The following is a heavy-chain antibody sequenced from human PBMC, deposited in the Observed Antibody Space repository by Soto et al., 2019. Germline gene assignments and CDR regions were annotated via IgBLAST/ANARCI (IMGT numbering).Heavy chain of an antibody. J-gene: IGHJ2*01. CDR2: ISSSSSYI. CDR1: GFTFSSYS. Sequence: GGSLRLSCAASGFTFSSYSMNWVRQAPGKGLEWVSSISSSSSYIYYADSVKGRFTISRDNAKNSLYLQMNSLRAEDTAVYYCAREGGNRYFDLWGRGTLVTVSS. D-gene: IGHD2-15*01. V-gene: IGHV3-21*01. CDR3: AREGGNRYFDL.